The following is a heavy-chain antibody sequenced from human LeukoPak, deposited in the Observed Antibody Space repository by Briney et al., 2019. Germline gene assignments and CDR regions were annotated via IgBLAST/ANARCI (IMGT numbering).Heavy chain of an antibody. V-gene: IGHV3-21*01. CDR1: GFTFSSYS. CDR3: AREDSSGYYEEGWFDP. CDR2: ISSSSSYI. D-gene: IGHD3-22*01. J-gene: IGHJ5*02. Sequence: GGSLRLSCAAAGFTFSSYSMNWVRQAPGKGLEWVSSISSSSSYIYYADSVKGRFTISRDNAKNPLYLQMNSLRAEDTAVYYRAREDSSGYYEEGWFDPWGQGTLVTVSS.